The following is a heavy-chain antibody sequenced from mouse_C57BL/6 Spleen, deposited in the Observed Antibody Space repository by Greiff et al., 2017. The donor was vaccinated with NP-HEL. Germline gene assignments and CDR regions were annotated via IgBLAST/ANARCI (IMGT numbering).Heavy chain of an antibody. V-gene: IGHV14-1*01. CDR2: IDPDDGDT. Sequence: VQLQQSGAELVRPGASVKLSCTASGFTFKDYYMHWVKQRPEQGLEWIGRIDPDDGDTEYAPKFQGKATLTADTSSNTAYLQLSSLTSEDTAVYYCATTTVPNYYAMDYWGQGTSVTVSS. D-gene: IGHD1-1*01. CDR3: ATTTVPNYYAMDY. J-gene: IGHJ4*01. CDR1: GFTFKDYY.